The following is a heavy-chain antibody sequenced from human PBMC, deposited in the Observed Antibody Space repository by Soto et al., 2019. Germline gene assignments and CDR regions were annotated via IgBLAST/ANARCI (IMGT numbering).Heavy chain of an antibody. J-gene: IGHJ4*02. D-gene: IGHD3-22*01. CDR3: AETGYTYYYDSSGYSPPPVY. CDR2: ISYDGSNK. Sequence: PGGSLRLSCAASGFTFSSYGMHWVRQAPGKGLEWVAVISYDGSNKYYADSVKGRFTISRDNSKNTLYLQMNSLRAEDTAVYYCAETGYTYYYDSSGYSPPPVYWGQGTLVTVSS. CDR1: GFTFSSYG. V-gene: IGHV3-30*18.